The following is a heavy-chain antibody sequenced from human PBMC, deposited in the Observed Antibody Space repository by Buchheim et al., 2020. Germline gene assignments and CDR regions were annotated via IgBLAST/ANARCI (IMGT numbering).Heavy chain of an antibody. CDR1: GFSFSDHW. V-gene: IGHV3-74*01. CDR3: ARGANVSLEGTEDY. Sequence: EVQLVESGGVLVQPGGPLRLSCAASGFSFSDHWMHWVRQAPGNGLMWISHIYNDVIRIKYADSVRGRFTISRDNAGKTLYLQMDSLRTDDTAVYYCARGANVSLEGTEDYWGQGTL. J-gene: IGHJ4*02. D-gene: IGHD1-20*01. CDR2: IYNDVIRI.